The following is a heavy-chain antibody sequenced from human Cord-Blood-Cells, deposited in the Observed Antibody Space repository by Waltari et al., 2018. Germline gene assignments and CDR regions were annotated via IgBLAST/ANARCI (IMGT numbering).Heavy chain of an antibody. D-gene: IGHD3-3*01. V-gene: IGHV1-69*09. J-gene: IGHJ4*02. CDR3: ARPRVRFLEWLFDY. CDR1: GGTFSSYA. Sequence: QVQLVQSGAEVKKPGSSVKVSCKASGGTFSSYAISWVRQDPGQGLEWMGRSIPILGIANYAQKFQGRVTITADKSTSTAYMELSSLRSEDTAVYYCARPRVRFLEWLFDYWGQGTLVTVSS. CDR2: SIPILGIA.